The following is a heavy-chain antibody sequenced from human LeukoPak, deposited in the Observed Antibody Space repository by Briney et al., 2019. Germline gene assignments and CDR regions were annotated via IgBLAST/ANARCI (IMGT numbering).Heavy chain of an antibody. CDR1: GGSISSYY. Sequence: PSETLSLTCTVSGGSISSYYWSWIRQPPGKGLEWIGYIYTSGSTNYNPSLKSRVTISVDTSKNQFSLKLSSVTAADTAVYYCARRMAYYDSSANAFDIWGQGTMVTVSS. V-gene: IGHV4-4*09. CDR2: IYTSGST. J-gene: IGHJ3*02. D-gene: IGHD3-22*01. CDR3: ARRMAYYDSSANAFDI.